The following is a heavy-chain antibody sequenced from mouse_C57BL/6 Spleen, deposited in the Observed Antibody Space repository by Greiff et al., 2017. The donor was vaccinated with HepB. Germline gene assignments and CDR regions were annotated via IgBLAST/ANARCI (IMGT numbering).Heavy chain of an antibody. CDR3: ARRKVTTVYYYAIDY. V-gene: IGHV5-6*02. J-gene: IGHJ4*01. D-gene: IGHD2-2*01. CDR1: GFTFSSYG. Sequence: EVMLVESGGDLVKPGGSLKLSCAASGFTFSSYGMSWVRQTPDKRLEWVATISSGGSYTYYPDSVKGRFTISRDNAKNTLYRQMSSLTSEDTAMYYCARRKVTTVYYYAIDYWGQGTSVTVSS. CDR2: ISSGGSYT.